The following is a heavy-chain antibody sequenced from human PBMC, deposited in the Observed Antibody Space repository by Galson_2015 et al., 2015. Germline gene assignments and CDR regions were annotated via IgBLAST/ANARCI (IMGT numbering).Heavy chain of an antibody. CDR3: AQNWNDDR. Sequence: SLRLSCAAPGFIFSDYAMTWVRQAPGKGLEGVSAIGASGGPTYYADSVKGRFTITRDNSKNTVYLQMTNLRVEDTAIYYCAQNWNDDRWGRGTLVTVSS. J-gene: IGHJ4*02. D-gene: IGHD1-1*01. CDR1: GFIFSDYA. V-gene: IGHV3-23*01. CDR2: IGASGGPT.